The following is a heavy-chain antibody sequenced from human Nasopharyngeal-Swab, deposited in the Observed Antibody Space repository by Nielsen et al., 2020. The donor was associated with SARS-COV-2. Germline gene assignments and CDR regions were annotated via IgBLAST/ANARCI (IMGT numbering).Heavy chain of an antibody. V-gene: IGHV3-23*01. Sequence: GESLKISCTASGFTFSSYAMSWVRQAPGKGLEWVSESSGSGGSTYYADSVKCRFTISRDNSKNTLYLQMSSLRAEDTAIYYCAKDLGVESPLWFDYWGQGTLLTVSS. D-gene: IGHD4-23*01. J-gene: IGHJ4*02. CDR2: SSGSGGST. CDR3: AKDLGVESPLWFDY. CDR1: GFTFSSYA.